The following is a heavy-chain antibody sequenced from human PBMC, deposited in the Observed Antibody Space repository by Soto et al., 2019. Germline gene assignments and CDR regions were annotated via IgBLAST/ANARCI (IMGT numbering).Heavy chain of an antibody. V-gene: IGHV3-21*01. D-gene: IGHD2-2*01. CDR3: ARDSCSSTSCYDY. J-gene: IGHJ4*02. Sequence: VQLVESGGGLVKPGGSLRLSCAASGFTFSSYSMNWVRQAPGKGLEWVSSISSSSSYIYYADSVKGRFTISRDNAKNSLYLQMNSLRAEDTAVYYCARDSCSSTSCYDYWGQGTLVTVSS. CDR1: GFTFSSYS. CDR2: ISSSSSYI.